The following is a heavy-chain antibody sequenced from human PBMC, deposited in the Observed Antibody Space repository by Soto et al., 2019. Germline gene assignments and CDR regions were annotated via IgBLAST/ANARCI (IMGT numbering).Heavy chain of an antibody. D-gene: IGHD3-16*01. J-gene: IGHJ4*02. CDR1: GFIFATTA. Sequence: VQLLQSGGGLVQPGGSLRLSCEASGFIFATTAMGWVRQAPGKGLEWVSTISGSGVRTYYADSVKGRFTISRGNSKNTLFLQMNSLRADETAVYFCAAVMGSDYDYVWGSLSFDHWGQGALVTV. CDR3: AAVMGSDYDYVWGSLSFDH. V-gene: IGHV3-23*01. CDR2: ISGSGVRT.